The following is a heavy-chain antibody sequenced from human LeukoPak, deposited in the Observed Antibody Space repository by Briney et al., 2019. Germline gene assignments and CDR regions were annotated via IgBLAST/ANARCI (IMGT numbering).Heavy chain of an antibody. D-gene: IGHD6-19*01. CDR1: GGSISSGGYY. J-gene: IGHJ4*02. CDR3: AREVAAGSHKGFDY. Sequence: QSSETLSLTCTVSGGSISSGGYYWSWIRQHPGKGLEWIGYIYYSGSTYYNPSLKSRVTISVDTSKNQFSLKLSSVTAADTAMYYCAREVAAGSHKGFDYWGQGTLVTVSS. V-gene: IGHV4-31*03. CDR2: IYYSGST.